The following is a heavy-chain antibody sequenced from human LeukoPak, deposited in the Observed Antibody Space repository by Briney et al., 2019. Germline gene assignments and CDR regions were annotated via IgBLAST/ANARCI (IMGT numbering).Heavy chain of an antibody. D-gene: IGHD3-16*02. V-gene: IGHV1-69*13. CDR2: IIPIFGTA. CDR3: ASLYYDYVWGSYRNAIDY. Sequence: ASVKVSCKASGGTFSSYAISGGRQAPGQGLEWMGGIIPIFGTANYAQKFQGRVTTTADESTSTAYMELSSLRSEETAVYYCASLYYDYVWGSYRNAIDYWGQGTLVTVSS. CDR1: GGTFSSYA. J-gene: IGHJ4*02.